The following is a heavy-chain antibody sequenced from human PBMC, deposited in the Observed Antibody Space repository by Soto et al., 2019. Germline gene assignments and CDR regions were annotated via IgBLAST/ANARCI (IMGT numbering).Heavy chain of an antibody. CDR2: IHYGVRT. CDR3: ARSDDLWSGYSDS. Sequence: SETLSLTCTVSGGSISDYYGSWIRQPPGKGLEWMAYIHYGVRTNYNPSLKSRLTISIDTSKYQFSLNLRSVTAADTDVYYCARSDDLWSGYSDSWGQGTLVTVSS. CDR1: GGSISDYY. D-gene: IGHD3-3*01. V-gene: IGHV4-59*01. J-gene: IGHJ5*02.